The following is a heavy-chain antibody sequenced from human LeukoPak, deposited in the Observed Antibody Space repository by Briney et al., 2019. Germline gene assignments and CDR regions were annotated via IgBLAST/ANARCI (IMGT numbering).Heavy chain of an antibody. CDR3: ARNPVTIKYFDY. D-gene: IGHD4-17*01. V-gene: IGHV1-46*01. CDR1: GYTFTSYY. J-gene: IGHJ4*02. CDR2: INPSGGST. Sequence: GASVKVSCKASGYTFTSYYMHWVRQAPGQGLEWMGIINPSGGSTRYAQKFQGRVTMTRDTSTSTVYMELSSLRSEDTAVYYCARNPVTIKYFDYWGQGTLVTVSS.